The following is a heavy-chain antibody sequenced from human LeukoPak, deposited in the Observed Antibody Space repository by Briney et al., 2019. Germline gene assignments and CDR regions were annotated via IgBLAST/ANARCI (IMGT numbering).Heavy chain of an antibody. J-gene: IGHJ5*02. CDR3: ARDWGFGELLTWLDP. CDR1: GGSFSGYY. V-gene: IGHV4-59*01. D-gene: IGHD3-10*01. Sequence: PSETLSLTCAVYGGSFSGYYWSWIRQPPGKGLEWIGYIYNGGITDYNPALRGRVTISVDTSKNQFSLRLRSVTAADTAVYYCARDWGFGELLTWLDPWGQGTLVTVSS. CDR2: IYNGGIT.